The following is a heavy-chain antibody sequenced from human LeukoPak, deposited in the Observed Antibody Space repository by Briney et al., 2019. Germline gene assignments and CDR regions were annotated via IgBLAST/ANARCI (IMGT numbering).Heavy chain of an antibody. CDR2: ISWNSGSI. D-gene: IGHD3-22*01. CDR1: GFTVISGY. CDR3: ARRSGYYWDAFDV. Sequence: GGSLRLSCAASGFTVISGYMTWVRQAPGKGLEWVSGISWNSGSIGYADSVKGRFTISRDNAKNSLYLQMNNLKADDTAVYYCARRSGYYWDAFDVWGQGTMVTVSS. V-gene: IGHV3-9*01. J-gene: IGHJ3*01.